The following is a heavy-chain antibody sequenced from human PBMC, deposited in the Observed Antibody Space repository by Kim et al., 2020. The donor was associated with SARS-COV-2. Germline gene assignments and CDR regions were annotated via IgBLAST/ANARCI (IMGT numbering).Heavy chain of an antibody. CDR2: IKSKSDGGAT. CDR3: TSGGGT. D-gene: IGHD3-16*01. J-gene: IGHJ4*02. V-gene: IGHV3-15*01. Sequence: GGSLRLSCAASGFTFRNAWMSWVRQAPGKGLEWVGRIKSKSDGGATDFAAPVKGRFTISRDDSTNTVHLQMNSLKIEDTAVYYCTSGGGTWGQGTLVTVAS. CDR1: GFTFRNAW.